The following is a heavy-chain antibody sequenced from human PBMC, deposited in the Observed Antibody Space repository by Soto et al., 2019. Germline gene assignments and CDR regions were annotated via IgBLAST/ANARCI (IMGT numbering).Heavy chain of an antibody. D-gene: IGHD3-10*01. J-gene: IGHJ4*02. V-gene: IGHV3-9*01. CDR1: GFTFDDYA. CDR3: AKEGGTGSGFDY. CDR2: ISWNSGSI. Sequence: DVQLVESGGGLVQPGRSLRLSCAASGFTFDDYAMHWVRQAPGKGLEWVSGISWNSGSIGYADSVKGRFTISRDNAKNSLYLQMNSLRAEDTALYYCAKEGGTGSGFDYWGQGTLVTVSS.